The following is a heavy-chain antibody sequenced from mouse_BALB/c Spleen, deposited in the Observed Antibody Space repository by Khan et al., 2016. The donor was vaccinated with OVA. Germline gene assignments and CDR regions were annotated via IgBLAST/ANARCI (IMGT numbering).Heavy chain of an antibody. CDR3: ERRNYFGYTFAY. D-gene: IGHD1-2*01. Sequence: QVQLQQSGAELARPGASVKLSCKASGYTFTDYYINWVKQRTGQGLEWIGEISPGSGATYYNEKFKGKATLTADKSSSTAYMQLSSLPSEASEVYFGERRNYFGYTFAYWGQGTLVTVSA. V-gene: IGHV1-77*01. CDR2: ISPGSGAT. CDR1: GYTFTDYY. J-gene: IGHJ3*01.